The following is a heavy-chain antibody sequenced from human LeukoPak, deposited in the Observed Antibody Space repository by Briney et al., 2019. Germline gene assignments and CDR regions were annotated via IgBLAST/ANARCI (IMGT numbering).Heavy chain of an antibody. CDR1: GGSFSGYY. Sequence: SETLSLTCAVYGGSFSGYYWSWIRQPPGKGLEWIGEINHSGSTNYNPSLKSRVTISVDTSKNQFSLKLSSVTAADTAVYYCARDQEQLLNDWGQGTLVTVSS. V-gene: IGHV4-34*01. CDR2: INHSGST. CDR3: ARDQEQLLND. J-gene: IGHJ4*02. D-gene: IGHD6-6*01.